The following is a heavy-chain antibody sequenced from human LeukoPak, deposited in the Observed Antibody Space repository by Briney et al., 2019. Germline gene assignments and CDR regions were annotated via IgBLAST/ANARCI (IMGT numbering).Heavy chain of an antibody. CDR1: GGSISSYY. CDR3: ARRPDSGRTAFDY. CDR2: IYYSGST. V-gene: IGHV4-59*12. D-gene: IGHD4/OR15-4a*01. Sequence: ETSETLSLTCTVSGGSISSYYWSWIRQPPGKGLEWIGYIYYSGSTNYNPSLKSRVTISVDTSKNQFSLKLSSVTAADTAVYYCARRPDSGRTAFDYWGQGTLVTVSS. J-gene: IGHJ4*02.